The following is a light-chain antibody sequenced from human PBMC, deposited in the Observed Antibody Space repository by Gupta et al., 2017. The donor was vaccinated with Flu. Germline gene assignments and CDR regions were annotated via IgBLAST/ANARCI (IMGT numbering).Light chain of an antibody. Sequence: VVMTQSPLSLPVTLGQPASISCRSSQSLVYKNGIAYLNWFQQRPGQSPRRLIYEVSNRDSGVPDRFSGSGSGTDFTLKISRVEAEDVGVYYCTRGTHPWTFGQGTTMEI. CDR1: QSLVYKNGIAY. J-gene: IGKJ2*02. CDR3: TRGTHPWT. CDR2: EVS. V-gene: IGKV2-30*01.